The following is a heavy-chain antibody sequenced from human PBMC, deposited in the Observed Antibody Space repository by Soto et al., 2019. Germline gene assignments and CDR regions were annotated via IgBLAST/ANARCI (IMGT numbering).Heavy chain of an antibody. Sequence: EVQLVESGGDLVQPGGSLRLSCTACGFMFNNDWMTWVRQAPGKGLEWVANIKQDGTEKYYVGSVKGRLTVSRDNATNAVFLQMTSLRVEDAAPDDCAICPYCGHSPCIDWIDFWGQGTLVTVSS. V-gene: IGHV3-7*01. D-gene: IGHD2-21*01. CDR2: IKQDGTEK. CDR3: AICPYCGHSPCIDWIDF. J-gene: IGHJ5*01. CDR1: GFMFNNDW.